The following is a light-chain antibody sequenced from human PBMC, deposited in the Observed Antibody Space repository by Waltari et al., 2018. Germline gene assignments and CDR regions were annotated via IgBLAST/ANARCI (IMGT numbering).Light chain of an antibody. CDR2: AAS. V-gene: IGKV1-39*01. CDR1: QSISTY. CDR3: QQSYGNPRS. Sequence: DIQMTQSPSSLSASVGDRVTITCRASQSISTYLNWYQQKPGKAPNLLIYAASSLQGGVPSRFSGSGSGTDFTLTISALRPEDFATYYCQQSYGNPRSFGQGTKLEI. J-gene: IGKJ2*01.